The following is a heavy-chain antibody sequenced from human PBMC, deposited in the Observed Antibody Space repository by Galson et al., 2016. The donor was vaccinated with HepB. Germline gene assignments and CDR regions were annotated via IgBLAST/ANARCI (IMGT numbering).Heavy chain of an antibody. Sequence: SLRLSCAASGFTFSSYAMNWFRQAPGKGLEWVALISDYGGNKYYVDSVKGRFTISRDNSKNTLYLQMNSLRAEDPAVYYCARVATVTTFYYYCGMDVWGQGTTVTVSS. J-gene: IGHJ6*02. CDR1: GFTFSSYA. V-gene: IGHV3-30-3*01. CDR3: ARVATVTTFYYYCGMDV. D-gene: IGHD4-17*01. CDR2: ISDYGGNK.